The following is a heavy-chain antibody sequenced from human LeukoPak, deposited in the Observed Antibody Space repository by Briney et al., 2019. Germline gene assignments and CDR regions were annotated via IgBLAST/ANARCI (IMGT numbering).Heavy chain of an antibody. CDR2: IYYSGSS. CDR1: GGSISSYY. V-gene: IGHV4-59*01. Sequence: SETLSLTCTVSGGSISSYYWSWIRQPPGKGLEWIGYIYYSGSSNYNPSLKSRVTISVDTFKNQFSLKLSSVTAADTAVYYCAREPHSGSYQSYWYFDLWGRGTLVTVSS. J-gene: IGHJ2*01. CDR3: AREPHSGSYQSYWYFDL. D-gene: IGHD1-26*01.